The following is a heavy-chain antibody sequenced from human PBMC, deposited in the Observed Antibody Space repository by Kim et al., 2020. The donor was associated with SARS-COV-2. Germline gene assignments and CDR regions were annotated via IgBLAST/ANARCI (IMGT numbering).Heavy chain of an antibody. CDR2: INHSGST. V-gene: IGHV4-34*01. J-gene: IGHJ5*02. D-gene: IGHD6-13*01. CDR3: AFGSSLGAYNWFDP. Sequence: SETLSLTCAVYGGSFSGYYWSWIRQPPGKGLEWIGEINHSGSTNYNPSLKSRVTISVDTSKNQFSLKLSSVTAADTAVYYCAFGSSLGAYNWFDPWGQGTLVTVSS. CDR1: GGSFSGYY.